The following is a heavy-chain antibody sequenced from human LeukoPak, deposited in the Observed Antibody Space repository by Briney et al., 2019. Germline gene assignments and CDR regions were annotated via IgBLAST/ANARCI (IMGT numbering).Heavy chain of an antibody. D-gene: IGHD2-8*01. J-gene: IGHJ5*02. CDR2: IKTNSGDT. Sequence: ASVEVSCKASGYTFSGYFMHWVRQAPGQGLEWVGWIKTNSGDTKYAEKFQGRVTMTRDTSISTAYMELSSLRSEDTAVYYCARGPDIVLMGDWFDPWGQGTLVTVSS. CDR1: GYTFSGYF. V-gene: IGHV1-2*02. CDR3: ARGPDIVLMGDWFDP.